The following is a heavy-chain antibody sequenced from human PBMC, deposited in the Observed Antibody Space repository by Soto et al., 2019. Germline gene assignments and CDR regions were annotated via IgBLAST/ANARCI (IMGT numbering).Heavy chain of an antibody. CDR2: IYYSGST. J-gene: IGHJ4*02. D-gene: IGHD6-13*01. CDR1: GGSISSSVYY. V-gene: IGHV4-39*01. CDR3: ARRQSSSWYGL. Sequence: QLQLQESGPGLVKPSETLSLTCTVLGGSISSSVYYWGGIRQPPGKGREWIGSIYYSGSTYYNPSLKSRVTISVDTSKNQFSLKLSSVTAADTAVYYCARRQSSSWYGLWGQGTLVTVSS.